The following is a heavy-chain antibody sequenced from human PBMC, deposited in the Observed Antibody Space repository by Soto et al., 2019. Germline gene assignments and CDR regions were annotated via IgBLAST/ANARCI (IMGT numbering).Heavy chain of an antibody. Sequence: ASVKVSCKASGYTFTNYDINWVRQTTGQGLEWMGWMNPNSGDTGYAQKFQDRVTMTRNTAISTAYMELSSLTFEDTAIYSCARAPRNWGFDFWGLGTLVTVS. CDR1: GYTFTNYD. CDR2: MNPNSGDT. J-gene: IGHJ4*02. V-gene: IGHV1-8*01. D-gene: IGHD7-27*01. CDR3: ARAPRNWGFDF.